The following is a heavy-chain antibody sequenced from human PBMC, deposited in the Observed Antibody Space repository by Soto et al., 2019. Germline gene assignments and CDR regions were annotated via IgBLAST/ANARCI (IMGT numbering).Heavy chain of an antibody. CDR3: ARGDYYYYGLDV. V-gene: IGHV3-48*02. D-gene: IGHD3-16*01. CDR2: ISSSSSTM. Sequence: LRLSCAACGFTFRDYSINWVRQSPGKGLEWLSSISSSSSTMYYADSVKGRFTISRDDAKNSLYLQMNSLRDEDTAVYYCARGDYYYYGLDVWGQGTTVTVSS. CDR1: GFTFRDYS. J-gene: IGHJ6*02.